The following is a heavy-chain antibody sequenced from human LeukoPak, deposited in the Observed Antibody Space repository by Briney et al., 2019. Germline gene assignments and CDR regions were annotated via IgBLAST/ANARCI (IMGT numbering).Heavy chain of an antibody. D-gene: IGHD3-10*01. CDR2: TYYRSKLYN. CDR1: GDIFSSNSAT. J-gene: IGHJ2*01. Sequence: SQTLSLTCAIFGDIFSSNSATWDWIRQSPSRGLEWLGRTYYRSKLYNEYAVSVKSRITINPDTSKNQFSLQLNSVTPEDTAVYYCVRDGESANWYFDLWGRGTLVTVSS. CDR3: VRDGESANWYFDL. V-gene: IGHV6-1*01.